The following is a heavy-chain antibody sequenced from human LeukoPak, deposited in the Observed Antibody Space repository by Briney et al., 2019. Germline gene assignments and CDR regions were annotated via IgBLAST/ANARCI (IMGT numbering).Heavy chain of an antibody. Sequence: GQSLRLSCAASGFTFSTYWMSWVRQAPGKGLEWVANIKQDGSEKFYVDSVKGRFTISRDNAKYSLYLQMNSLRAEDTAVYYCARDGDLRPYGSGSYYNSRIDYWGQGTLVTVSS. CDR3: ARDGDLRPYGSGSYYNSRIDY. CDR2: IKQDGSEK. D-gene: IGHD3-10*01. J-gene: IGHJ4*02. V-gene: IGHV3-7*03. CDR1: GFTFSTYW.